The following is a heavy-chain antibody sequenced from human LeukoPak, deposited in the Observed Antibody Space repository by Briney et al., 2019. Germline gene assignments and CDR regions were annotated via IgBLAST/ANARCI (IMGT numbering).Heavy chain of an antibody. D-gene: IGHD3-3*01. Sequence: GGSLRLSCAASGFTFSSYAMSWVRQAPGKGLEWVSTISGSGVTTDYADSVKGRFTISRDNAKNSLYLQMNSLRAEDTAVYYCARDSVILRGYFDYWGQGTLVTVSS. J-gene: IGHJ4*02. CDR3: ARDSVILRGYFDY. V-gene: IGHV3-23*01. CDR1: GFTFSSYA. CDR2: ISGSGVTT.